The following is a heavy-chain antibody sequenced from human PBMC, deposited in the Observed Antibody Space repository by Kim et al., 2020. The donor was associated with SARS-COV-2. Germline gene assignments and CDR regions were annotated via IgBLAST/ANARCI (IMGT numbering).Heavy chain of an antibody. V-gene: IGHV1-18*01. CDR3: ARYCSSTSCSPWDYYYYGMDV. Sequence: ASVKVSCKASGYTFTSYGISWVRQAPGQGLEWMGWISAYNGNTNYAQKLQGRVTMTTDTSTSTDYMELRSLRSDDTAVYYCARYCSSTSCSPWDYYYYGMDVWGQGTTVTVSS. CDR1: GYTFTSYG. J-gene: IGHJ6*02. D-gene: IGHD2-2*01. CDR2: ISAYNGNT.